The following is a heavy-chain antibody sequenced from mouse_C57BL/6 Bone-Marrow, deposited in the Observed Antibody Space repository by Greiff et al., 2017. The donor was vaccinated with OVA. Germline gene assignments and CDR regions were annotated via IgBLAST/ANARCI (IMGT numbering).Heavy chain of an antibody. CDR3: ARYKGRVAGDYFDD. D-gene: IGHD1-1*01. CDR1: GFTFTNYY. V-gene: IGHV7-3*01. Sequence: EVMLVESGGGLVQPGDSLSLSCAASGFTFTNYYMSWVRQPPGKALEWLAFIRNKPNGSTTEYSASVKGRFTISRDNSQSILYLQMNALGAEDSATYYCARYKGRVAGDYFDDGGQGTALTVSS. J-gene: IGHJ2*01. CDR2: IRNKPNGSTT.